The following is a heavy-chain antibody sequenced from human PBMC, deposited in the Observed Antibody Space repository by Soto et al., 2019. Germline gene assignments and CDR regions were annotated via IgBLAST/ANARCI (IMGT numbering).Heavy chain of an antibody. CDR2: ISYDDTAT. D-gene: IGHD6-19*01. CDR3: AKWSEWLVTWDFDY. J-gene: IGHJ4*02. V-gene: IGHV3-30*18. CDR1: GFTFSGYG. Sequence: QVQLVESGGGVVQPGTSLRLSCAASGFTFSGYGVHWVRQAPGKGLEWVATISYDDTATYYSDYVKGRFTISRDNSKNTLFLQMNSLRAEDTAMYYCAKWSEWLVTWDFDYWGQGTLVTVSS.